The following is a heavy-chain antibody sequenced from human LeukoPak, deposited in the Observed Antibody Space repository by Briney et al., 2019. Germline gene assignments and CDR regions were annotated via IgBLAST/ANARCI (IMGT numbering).Heavy chain of an antibody. D-gene: IGHD3/OR15-3a*01. Sequence: PSETLSLTCTVSGGSISNYYWSWIRQPAGKGLEWIGRMYSSGSTKYNPSLKSRVTMSVDTSKNQFSLKLNSVTAADTAVYYCARGTVPAYWGQGTLVTVSS. CDR2: MYSSGST. J-gene: IGHJ4*02. CDR3: ARGTVPAY. V-gene: IGHV4-4*07. CDR1: GGSISNYY.